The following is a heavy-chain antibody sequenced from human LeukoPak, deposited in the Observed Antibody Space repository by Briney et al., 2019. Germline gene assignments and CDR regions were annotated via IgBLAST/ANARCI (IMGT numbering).Heavy chain of an antibody. Sequence: SETLSLTCTVSGGSISSYYWSWIRQRPGKGLEWIGYIYYSGSTNYNPSLKSRVTISVDTSKNQFSLKLSSVTAADTAVYYCARDLILADNGGSSAHDYWAREPWSPSPQ. CDR2: IYYSGST. CDR1: GGSISSYY. J-gene: IGHJ4*02. V-gene: IGHV4-59*01. D-gene: IGHD2-15*01. CDR3: ARDLILADNGGSSAHDY.